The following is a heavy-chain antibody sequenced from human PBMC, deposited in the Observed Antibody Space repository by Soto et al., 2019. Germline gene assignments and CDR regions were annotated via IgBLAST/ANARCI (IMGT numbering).Heavy chain of an antibody. V-gene: IGHV3-30*18. CDR3: AKDLRYFDWLVDY. D-gene: IGHD3-9*01. CDR1: GFTFSSYG. J-gene: IGHJ4*02. CDR2: ISYDGSNK. Sequence: GVSLRLSCAASGFTFSSYGMHWVRQAPGKGLEWVVVISYDGSNKYYADSVKGRFTISRDNSKNTLYLQMNSPRAEDTAVYYCAKDLRYFDWLVDYWGQGTRGTVS.